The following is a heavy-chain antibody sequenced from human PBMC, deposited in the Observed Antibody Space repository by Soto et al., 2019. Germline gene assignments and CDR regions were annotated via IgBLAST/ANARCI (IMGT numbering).Heavy chain of an antibody. Sequence: PSETLSLTCTVSGGTISIYYWSLIRQPPGKGLEWIGYIYYSGSTNYNPSLKSRVTISVDTSKNQFSLKLSSVTAADTAVYYCAREAVAGRAGRMNWFDPWGQGNLVAVSS. CDR1: GGTISIYY. V-gene: IGHV4-59*01. D-gene: IGHD6-19*01. CDR3: AREAVAGRAGRMNWFDP. CDR2: IYYSGST. J-gene: IGHJ5*02.